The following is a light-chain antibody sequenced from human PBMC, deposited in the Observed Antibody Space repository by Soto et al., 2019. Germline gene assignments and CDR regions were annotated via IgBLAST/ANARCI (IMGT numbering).Light chain of an antibody. Sequence: EIVMTQSPATLSVSPGERVTLSCRASQSVGSNLAWYQKKPGQAPRLLVYGASTRATGVPARFSGSGSGTEFTLIISSLQSEDFAVYYCQHYNDWPLFGPGTKVDIE. CDR3: QHYNDWPL. CDR2: GAS. V-gene: IGKV3-15*01. CDR1: QSVGSN. J-gene: IGKJ3*01.